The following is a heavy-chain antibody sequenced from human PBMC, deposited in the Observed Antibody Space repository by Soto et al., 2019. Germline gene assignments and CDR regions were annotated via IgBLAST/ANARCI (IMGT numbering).Heavy chain of an antibody. D-gene: IGHD3-3*01. Sequence: SETLSLTCTVSGGSISSSSYYWGWIRQPPGKGLEWIGSIYYSGSTYYNPSLKSRVTISVDTSKNQFSLNLDSVTAADTAVYFCARDFAYFDTWAQGTLVTVSS. CDR2: IYYSGST. V-gene: IGHV4-39*07. CDR3: ARDFAYFDT. J-gene: IGHJ4*02. CDR1: GGSISSSSYY.